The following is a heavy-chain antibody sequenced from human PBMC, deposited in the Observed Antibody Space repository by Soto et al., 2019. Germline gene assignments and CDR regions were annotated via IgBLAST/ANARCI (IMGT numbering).Heavy chain of an antibody. Sequence: EVQLVESGGGLVKPGGSLRLSCAASGFTFSRYTIDWVRQAPGKGLEWVSSISSSSSYIYYADSVKGRFTISRDNAKNSLYLQMNSLRAEDTAVYYCAREGGAGFSAYDYFDYWGQGALVNVSS. V-gene: IGHV3-21*06. J-gene: IGHJ4*02. CDR2: ISSSSSYI. CDR1: GFTFSRYT. CDR3: AREGGAGFSAYDYFDY. D-gene: IGHD5-12*01.